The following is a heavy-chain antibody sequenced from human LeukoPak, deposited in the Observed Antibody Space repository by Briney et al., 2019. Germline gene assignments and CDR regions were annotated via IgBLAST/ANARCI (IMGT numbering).Heavy chain of an antibody. CDR2: ISRSGNTI. CDR3: AGGWGDYYGSQSAPFDY. J-gene: IGHJ4*02. D-gene: IGHD3-10*01. CDR1: GFTFSNYC. V-gene: IGHV3-11*01. Sequence: GGSLRLSCAASGFTFSNYCMNWVRQAPRKGLEWDSYISRSGNTIYYAESVKGRFTISRDNAKNSLFLQMNTLRVEDTAVYYCAGGWGDYYGSQSAPFDYWGPGTLVTVSS.